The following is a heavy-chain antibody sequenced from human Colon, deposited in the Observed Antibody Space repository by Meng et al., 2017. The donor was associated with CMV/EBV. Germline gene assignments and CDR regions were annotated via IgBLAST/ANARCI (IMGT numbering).Heavy chain of an antibody. CDR1: GFSFRSYS. D-gene: IGHD3-16*01. CDR3: ARGGPARGELPLY. J-gene: IGHJ4*02. CDR2: VKQDGSEK. Sequence: GGSLRLSCAGSGFSFRSYSMIWVRQAPGKGLEWVANVKQDGSEKYYVDSVKGRFTVSRDNAKNSLYLQMNSLRAEDTAVYYCARGGPARGELPLYGGQGTLVTVSS. V-gene: IGHV3-7*01.